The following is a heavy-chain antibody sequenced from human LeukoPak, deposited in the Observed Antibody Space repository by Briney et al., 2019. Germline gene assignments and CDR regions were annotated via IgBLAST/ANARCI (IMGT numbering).Heavy chain of an antibody. CDR1: GFTFSSYS. Sequence: GGSLRLSCAASGFTFSSYSMNWVRQVPGKGLEWVSYISSSSSTIYYADSVKGRFTISRDNAKNSLYLQMNSLRAEDTAVYYCARDPSGEEFDYWGQGTLVTVSS. CDR3: ARDPSGEEFDY. V-gene: IGHV3-48*01. D-gene: IGHD2-21*01. CDR2: ISSSSSTI. J-gene: IGHJ4*02.